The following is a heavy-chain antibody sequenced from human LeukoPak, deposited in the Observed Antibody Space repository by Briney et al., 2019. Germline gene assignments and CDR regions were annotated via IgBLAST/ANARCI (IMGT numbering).Heavy chain of an antibody. V-gene: IGHV1-2*02. CDR2: INPNSGGT. CDR3: ARDRARRTFFYYYYYMDV. Sequence: ASVKVSCKASGYTFTSYDINWVRQATGQGLEWMGWINPNSGGTNYAQKFQGRVTMTRDTSISTAYMELSRLRSDDTAVYYCARDRARRTFFYYYYYMDVWGKGTTVTVSS. CDR1: GYTFTSYD. J-gene: IGHJ6*03. D-gene: IGHD3-3*02.